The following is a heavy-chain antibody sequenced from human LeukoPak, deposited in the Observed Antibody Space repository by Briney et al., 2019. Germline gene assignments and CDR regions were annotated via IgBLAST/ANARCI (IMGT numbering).Heavy chain of an antibody. CDR3: ARDKARDCSGGSCYSHYYYYGMDV. J-gene: IGHJ6*02. CDR1: GFTFSDYY. D-gene: IGHD2-15*01. CDR2: ISSSGSTI. Sequence: GGSLRLSCAASGFTFSDYYMSWIRQAPGKGLEWVSYISSSGSTIYYADSVKGRFTISRDNAKNSLYLQMNSLRAEDTAVYYCARDKARDCSGGSCYSHYYYYGMDVWGQGTTVTVSS. V-gene: IGHV3-11*01.